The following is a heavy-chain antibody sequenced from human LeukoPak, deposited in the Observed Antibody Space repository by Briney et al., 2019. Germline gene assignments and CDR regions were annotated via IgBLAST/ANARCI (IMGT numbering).Heavy chain of an antibody. D-gene: IGHD3-10*01. Sequence: SETLSLTCAVSGYSISSGNYWGWIRQLPEGGLEWIGSIHHTGNTYYNPSLKSRVTILVDTSKNQFSLRLSSVTAADTAVYYCARDGSGSYYNSHDAFDIWGQGTMVTVSS. CDR2: IHHTGNT. CDR1: GYSISSGNY. CDR3: ARDGSGSYYNSHDAFDI. J-gene: IGHJ3*02. V-gene: IGHV4-38-2*02.